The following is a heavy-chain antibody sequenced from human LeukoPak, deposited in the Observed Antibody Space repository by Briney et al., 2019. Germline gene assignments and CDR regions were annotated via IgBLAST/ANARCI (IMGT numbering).Heavy chain of an antibody. J-gene: IGHJ3*02. CDR3: ARDIAVVTPGGGAFDI. D-gene: IGHD4-23*01. CDR1: GGSISSGDYY. V-gene: IGHV4-30-4*08. CDR2: IYYSGST. Sequence: SETLSLTCTVSGGSISSGDYYWSWIRQPPGKGLEWIGYIYYSGSTYYNPSLKSRFTISVDTSKNQFSLKLSSVTAADTAVYYCARDIAVVTPGGGAFDIWGQGTMVTVSS.